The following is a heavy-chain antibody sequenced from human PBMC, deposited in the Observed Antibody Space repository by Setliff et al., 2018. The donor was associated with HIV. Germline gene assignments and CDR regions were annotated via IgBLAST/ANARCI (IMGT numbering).Heavy chain of an antibody. CDR3: AREPDSIPYDY. Sequence: PSETLSLTCTVSGGSISSSSYYWGWIRQPPGKGLEWIGSFYYSGNTCYNPSLKSRVTISVDASRNQFSLKLSSVTATDTAVYYCAREPDSIPYDYWGQGTLVTVSS. V-gene: IGHV4-39*07. CDR1: GGSISSSSYY. D-gene: IGHD4-4*01. J-gene: IGHJ4*01. CDR2: FYYSGNT.